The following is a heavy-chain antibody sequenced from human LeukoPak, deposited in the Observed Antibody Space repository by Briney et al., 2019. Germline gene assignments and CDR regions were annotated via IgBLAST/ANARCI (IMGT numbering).Heavy chain of an antibody. CDR1: TGSFSGYY. J-gene: IGHJ4*02. Sequence: SETLSLTCAVYTGSFSGYYWTWIRQPPGKGLEWIGEINRSGSTKYNPSLKSRVTISVDTSKNQFSLNLNSVTAADTAVYYCAKEGYSYGLNYWGQGTLVTVSS. CDR2: INRSGST. D-gene: IGHD5-18*01. V-gene: IGHV4-34*01. CDR3: AKEGYSYGLNY.